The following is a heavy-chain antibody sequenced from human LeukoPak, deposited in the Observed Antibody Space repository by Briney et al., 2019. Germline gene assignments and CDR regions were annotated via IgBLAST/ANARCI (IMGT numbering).Heavy chain of an antibody. CDR3: ARARIWGTYYYGVDG. CDR1: GHTFTGYY. Sequence: ASVRVSCKASGHTFTGYYMHWVRQAPGQGLEWMGWINPNSGGTNYAKKFQGRVTMTRDTSISTAYMELRGLRSDDTAVYYCARARIWGTYYYGVDGWGQGSTVTAS. CDR2: INPNSGGT. V-gene: IGHV1-2*02. D-gene: IGHD3-16*01. J-gene: IGHJ6*01.